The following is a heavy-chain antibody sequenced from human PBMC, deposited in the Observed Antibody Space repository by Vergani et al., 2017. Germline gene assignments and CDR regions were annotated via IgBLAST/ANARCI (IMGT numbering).Heavy chain of an antibody. V-gene: IGHV4-31*03. CDR2: IYYSGRT. J-gene: IGHJ4*02. CDR1: GGSISSGGYY. CDR3: ARDPRGSGYFDY. Sequence: QVQLQGSGPGLVKPSQTLSLTCTVSGGSISSGGYYWSWIRQHPGKGLEWIGYIYYSGRTYYNPSLTSRVTISVDTSKNQFSLKLSSVTAADPAVYYCARDPRGSGYFDYWGQGTLVTVSS. D-gene: IGHD3-16*01.